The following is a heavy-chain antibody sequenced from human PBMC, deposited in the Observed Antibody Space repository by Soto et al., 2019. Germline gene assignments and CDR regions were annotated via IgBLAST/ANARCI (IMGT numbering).Heavy chain of an antibody. Sequence: SVKVSCKASGGTFSSYAISWVRQAPGQGLEWMGGIIPIFGTANYAQKFQGRVTITADKSTSTAYMELGSLRSEDTAVYYCAFSGSYYSHYFDYWGQGTLVTVSS. D-gene: IGHD1-26*01. CDR1: GGTFSSYA. J-gene: IGHJ4*02. CDR2: IIPIFGTA. V-gene: IGHV1-69*06. CDR3: AFSGSYYSHYFDY.